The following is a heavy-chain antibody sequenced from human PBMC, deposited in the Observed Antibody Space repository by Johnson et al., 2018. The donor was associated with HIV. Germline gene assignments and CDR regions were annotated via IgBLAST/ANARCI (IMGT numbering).Heavy chain of an antibody. V-gene: IGHV3-11*04. D-gene: IGHD5-24*01. J-gene: IGHJ3*01. CDR2: ISSSGGTI. Sequence: QMQLVESGGDLVQPGGSLRLSCGASEFILSDYYISWVRQAPEKGLEWISYISSSGGTIFYADSVKGRFTISRDIAKNTLYLQMNSLRAEDTAVYYCARDVVDGSIRLGAIDFWGHGTLVTVSS. CDR3: ARDVVDGSIRLGAIDF. CDR1: EFILSDYY.